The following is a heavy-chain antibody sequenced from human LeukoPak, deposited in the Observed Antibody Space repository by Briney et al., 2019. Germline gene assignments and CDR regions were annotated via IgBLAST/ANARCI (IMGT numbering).Heavy chain of an antibody. Sequence: GGSLRLSCAASGFTFNTYEMIWVRQAPGKGLEWVSCVSSSGTTMYHADSVKGRFTISRDNAKNSLYLQMNSLRAEDAAVYYCARRYCSSASCLFDYWGQGTLVTVSS. V-gene: IGHV3-48*03. CDR3: ARRYCSSASCLFDY. D-gene: IGHD2-2*01. CDR1: GFTFNTYE. J-gene: IGHJ4*02. CDR2: VSSSGTTM.